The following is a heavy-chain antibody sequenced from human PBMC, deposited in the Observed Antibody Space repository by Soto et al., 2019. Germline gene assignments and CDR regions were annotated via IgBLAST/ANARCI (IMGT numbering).Heavy chain of an antibody. D-gene: IGHD3-10*01. CDR3: ARAVTWGLDV. J-gene: IGHJ6*01. CDR1: GFTFSLYS. Sequence: EVQLVESGGGLVQPGGSLRLSCAASGFTFSLYSMSWVRQAPGKGLEGVSYISRSSTGIHYADSVKGRFTISREDVTNSMHLQMNSLRDGDTAVYYCARAVTWGLDVWGQGTTVSISS. V-gene: IGHV3-48*02. CDR2: ISRSSTGI.